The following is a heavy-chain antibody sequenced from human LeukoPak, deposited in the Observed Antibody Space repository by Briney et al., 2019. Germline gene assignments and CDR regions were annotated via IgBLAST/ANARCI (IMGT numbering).Heavy chain of an antibody. D-gene: IGHD4-17*01. CDR1: GGTFSSYA. Sequence: SVKVSCKASGGTFSSYAISWVRQAPGQGLDWMGGIIPIFGTANYAQKFQGRVTITADESTSTAYMELSSLRSEDTAVYYCARGETTVPYFDYWGQGTLVTVSS. V-gene: IGHV1-69*13. J-gene: IGHJ4*02. CDR2: IIPIFGTA. CDR3: ARGETTVPYFDY.